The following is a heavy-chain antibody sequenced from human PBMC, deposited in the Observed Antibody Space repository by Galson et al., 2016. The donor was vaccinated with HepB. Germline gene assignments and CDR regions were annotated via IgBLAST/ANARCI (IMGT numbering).Heavy chain of an antibody. J-gene: IGHJ6*02. CDR1: GGSFSTHA. D-gene: IGHD2-15*01. V-gene: IGHV1-69*06. CDR2: VIPFFGTS. CDR3: AGTYCSGGTCSSPTYYYGMDV. Sequence: SVKVSCKASGGSFSTHAISWVRQAPGQGLEWMGVVIPFFGTSNYAEMFRGRVTITADKSTSTSYMEVSSLRSEDTGVYYCAGTYCSGGTCSSPTYYYGMDVWGQGTTVTISS.